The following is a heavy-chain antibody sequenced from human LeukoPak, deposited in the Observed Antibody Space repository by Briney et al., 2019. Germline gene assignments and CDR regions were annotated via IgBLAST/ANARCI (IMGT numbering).Heavy chain of an antibody. D-gene: IGHD6-13*01. V-gene: IGHV4-39*01. CDR1: GGSISSSSYY. CDR2: IYHSGST. Sequence: SETLSLTCTVSGGSISSSSYYWGWIRQPPGKGLEWIGSIYHSGSTYYNPSLKSRVTKSVDTSKNQFSLKLSSVTAAHTAVYYCARQGDPLTGYSSSWYGVSGYWGQGTLVTVSS. CDR3: ARQGDPLTGYSSSWYGVSGY. J-gene: IGHJ4*02.